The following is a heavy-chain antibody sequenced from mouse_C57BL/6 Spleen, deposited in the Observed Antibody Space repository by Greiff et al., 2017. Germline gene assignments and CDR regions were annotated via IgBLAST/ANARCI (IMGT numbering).Heavy chain of an antibody. CDR3: ARSGINWDVFAY. CDR1: GYSITSGYY. CDR2: ISYDGSN. D-gene: IGHD4-1*01. V-gene: IGHV3-6*01. Sequence: EVKLMESGPGLVKPSQSLSLTCSVTGYSITSGYYWNWIRQFPGNKLEWMGYISYDGSNNYNPSLKNRISITRDTSKNQFFLKLNSVTTEDTATYYCARSGINWDVFAYWGQGTLVTVSA. J-gene: IGHJ3*01.